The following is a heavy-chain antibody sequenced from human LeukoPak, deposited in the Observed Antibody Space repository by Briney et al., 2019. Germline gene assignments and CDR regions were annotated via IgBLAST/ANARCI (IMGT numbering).Heavy chain of an antibody. J-gene: IGHJ2*01. CDR2: IYYSGST. Sequence: SETLSLTCTVSGGSISSSSYYWGWIRQPPGKGLEWIGSIYYSGSTYYNPSLKSRVTISLDTSKNQFSLKLSSVTAADTAVYYCARVRRGFSGYDPDWYFDLWGRGTLVTVSS. V-gene: IGHV4-39*07. CDR1: GGSISSSSYY. CDR3: ARVRRGFSGYDPDWYFDL. D-gene: IGHD5-12*01.